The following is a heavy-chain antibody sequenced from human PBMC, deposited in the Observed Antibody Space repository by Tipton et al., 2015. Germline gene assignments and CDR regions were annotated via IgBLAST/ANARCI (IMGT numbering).Heavy chain of an antibody. CDR3: ARGGFADTTSPDY. CDR2: IHFSGRT. D-gene: IGHD3-10*01. V-gene: IGHV4-59*01. Sequence: LRLSCTVSGGSISSFYWNWIRQPPGKGLEWIGYIHFSGRTNYNPSLKSRVTISVDTSKNQFSLKLGSVTAADTAIYYCARGGFADTTSPDYWGQGTQVTVSS. CDR1: GGSISSFY. J-gene: IGHJ4*02.